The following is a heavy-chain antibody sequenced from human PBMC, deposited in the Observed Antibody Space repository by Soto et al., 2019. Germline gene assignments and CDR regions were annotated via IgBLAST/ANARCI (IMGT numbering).Heavy chain of an antibody. D-gene: IGHD3-3*01. CDR1: GYTFSGYF. CDR3: AGSRWVGVVTKGVYHFYGMDV. CDR2: INPSGGST. Sequence: QVQLVQSGAEVKKPGASVRISCRASGYTFSGYFLHWVRQAPGEGLEWMGIINPSGGSTTYAQKFQGRVRVTTDTSTSTLYMELTRLRSDETAVYFCAGSRWVGVVTKGVYHFYGMDVWGQGTAVTVS. J-gene: IGHJ6*02. V-gene: IGHV1-46*01.